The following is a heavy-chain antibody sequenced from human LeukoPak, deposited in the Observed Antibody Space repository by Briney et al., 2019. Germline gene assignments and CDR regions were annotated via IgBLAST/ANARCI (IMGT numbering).Heavy chain of an antibody. CDR2: FYTSGST. CDR1: GGSISSYY. V-gene: IGHV4-4*07. Sequence: SETLSLTCTVSGGSISSYYWTWIRQPAGKGLEWIGRFYTSGSTNYNPSLKSRVTMSIDTSKNQFSLKLSSVTAADTAVYCCARDRAFRRFPYYMDVWGKGTTVTVSS. CDR3: ARDRAFRRFPYYMDV. D-gene: IGHD1-26*01. J-gene: IGHJ6*03.